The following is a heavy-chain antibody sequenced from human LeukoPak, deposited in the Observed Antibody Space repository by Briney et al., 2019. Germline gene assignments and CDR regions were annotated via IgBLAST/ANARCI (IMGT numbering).Heavy chain of an antibody. D-gene: IGHD3-10*01. V-gene: IGHV3-9*01. J-gene: IGHJ6*03. CDR3: AKDNSGRGNYYYYMDV. CDR1: GFTFDDYA. CDR2: ISWNSGSI. Sequence: GRSLRLSCAASGFTFDDYAMHWVRQAPGKGLEWVSGISWNSGSIGYADSVKGRFTISRDNAKNSLYLQMNSLRAEDTALYYCAKDNSGRGNYYYYMDVWGKGTTVTISS.